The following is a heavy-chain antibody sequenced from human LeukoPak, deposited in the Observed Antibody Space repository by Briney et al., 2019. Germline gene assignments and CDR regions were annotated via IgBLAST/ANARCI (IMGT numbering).Heavy chain of an antibody. CDR2: IRYDGSNK. CDR3: AKNAGYSYGLYYFDY. Sequence: GGSLRLSCAASGFTFSNYGMHRVRQAPGKGLEWVAFIRYDGSNKYYADSVKGRFTISRDNSKNTVHLQMDSLRAEDSAVYYCAKNAGYSYGLYYFDYWGQGTLVTVSS. D-gene: IGHD5-18*01. V-gene: IGHV3-30*02. CDR1: GFTFSNYG. J-gene: IGHJ4*02.